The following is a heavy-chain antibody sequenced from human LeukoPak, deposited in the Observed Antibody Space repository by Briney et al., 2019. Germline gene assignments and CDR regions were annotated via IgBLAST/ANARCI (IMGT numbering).Heavy chain of an antibody. D-gene: IGHD3-3*01. V-gene: IGHV4-30-2*01. CDR2: IYHSGST. Sequence: PSQTLSLTCAVSGGSISSGGYSWSWIRQPPGKGLEWIGYIYHSGSTYYNPSLKSRVTISVDTSKNQFSLKLSSVTAADTAVYYCARDTTSGDFWSGYYVFDYWGQGILVTVSS. CDR1: GGSISSGGYS. J-gene: IGHJ4*02. CDR3: ARDTTSGDFWSGYYVFDY.